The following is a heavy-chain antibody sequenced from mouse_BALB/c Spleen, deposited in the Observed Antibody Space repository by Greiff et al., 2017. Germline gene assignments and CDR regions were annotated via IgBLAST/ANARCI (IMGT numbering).Heavy chain of an antibody. Sequence: VQLKQSGAELVKPGASVKLSCTASGFNIKDTYMHWVKQRPEQGLEWIGRIDPANGNTKYDPKFQGKATITADTSSNTAYLQLSSLTSEDTAVYYCAREVRRGYFDYWGQGTTLTVSS. CDR2: IDPANGNT. CDR1: GFNIKDTY. J-gene: IGHJ2*01. CDR3: AREVRRGYFDY. V-gene: IGHV14-3*02. D-gene: IGHD2-14*01.